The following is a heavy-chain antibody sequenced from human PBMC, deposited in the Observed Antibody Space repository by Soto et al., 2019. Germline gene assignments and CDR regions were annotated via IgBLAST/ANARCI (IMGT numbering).Heavy chain of an antibody. CDR3: ASAPRSDYDYIWGSYRPSDYYYMDV. J-gene: IGHJ6*03. Sequence: LRLSCVAFEFTFSTYAMTWVRQAPGKGLEWVSGISGSGATTYYADSVKGRFTISRDNSKDTLYLQLNSLRVEDTAVYYCASAPRSDYDYIWGSYRPSDYYYMDVWGKGTTVTVSS. CDR1: EFTFSTYA. CDR2: ISGSGATT. V-gene: IGHV3-23*01. D-gene: IGHD3-16*02.